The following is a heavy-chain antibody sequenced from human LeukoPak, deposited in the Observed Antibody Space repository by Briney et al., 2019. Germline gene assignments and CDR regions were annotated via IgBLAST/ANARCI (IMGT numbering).Heavy chain of an antibody. J-gene: IGHJ3*02. CDR2: IHPGDSDT. CDR3: ARQYSGSYYAACDI. D-gene: IGHD1-26*01. V-gene: IGHV5-51*01. CDR1: GYSSISYW. Sequence: GESLKISGKGSGYSSISYWIGWVRQMPGKGLEWVVIIHPGDSDTKYSPSFQGQFTISADKSISTAYLQWSSLKASGTAMYYCARQYSGSYYAACDIWGQGTMVTVSS.